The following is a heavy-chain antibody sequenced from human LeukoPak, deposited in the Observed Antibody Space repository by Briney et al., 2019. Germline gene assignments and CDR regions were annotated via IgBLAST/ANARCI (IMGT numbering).Heavy chain of an antibody. D-gene: IGHD3-3*01. J-gene: IGHJ4*02. V-gene: IGHV3-74*01. Sequence: GGSLTLSCTTSGFTFSNYWMYWARQAPGKGLVWVSRIKSDGTGITYTDSVEGRFTISRDNAKNTLYLQMNSLRDEDTAVYYCVRGQTIDYWGQGTLVTVSS. CDR2: IKSDGTGI. CDR3: VRGQTIDY. CDR1: GFTFSNYW.